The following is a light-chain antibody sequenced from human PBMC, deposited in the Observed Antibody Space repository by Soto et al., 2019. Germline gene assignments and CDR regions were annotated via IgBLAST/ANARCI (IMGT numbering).Light chain of an antibody. J-gene: IGKJ1*01. CDR3: QPYNNWPTWT. CDR1: QSVSSN. V-gene: IGKV3-15*01. CDR2: GAT. Sequence: EIVMTQSPATLSVSPGERATLSCRASQSVSSNLAWYQHKPGQAPRLLIYGATTRATGIPARFSGSGSGTEFNLTISSLQSEAFAVSDCQPYNNWPTWTFGQGTKVEIK.